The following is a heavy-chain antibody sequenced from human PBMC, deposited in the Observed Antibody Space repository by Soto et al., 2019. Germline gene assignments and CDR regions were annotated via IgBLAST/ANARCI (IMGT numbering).Heavy chain of an antibody. V-gene: IGHV4-34*01. Sequence: QVQLQQWGAGLLKPSETLSLTCALYGGSFSGYYWSWIRQPPGKGLEGIGEIGHSGSTNYSPSLKSRVCISLDTSKAQFSLRLSAVTATDTAVYYCARGPYGSGIRSPYYNYYMDVWGKGTTVTVSS. J-gene: IGHJ6*03. CDR3: ARGPYGSGIRSPYYNYYMDV. CDR2: IGHSGST. CDR1: GGSFSGYY. D-gene: IGHD3-10*01.